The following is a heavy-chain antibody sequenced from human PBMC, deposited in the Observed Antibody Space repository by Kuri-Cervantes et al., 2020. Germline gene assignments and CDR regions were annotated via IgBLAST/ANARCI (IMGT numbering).Heavy chain of an antibody. D-gene: IGHD3-3*01. CDR2: ISSSSSYI. CDR1: GFTFSSYS. CDR3: ARGPNLFRITIFGVPPPHFDY. Sequence: GESLKISCAASGFTFSSYSMNWVRQAPGKGLEWVSSISSSSSYIYYADSVKGRFTISRDNAKNSLYLQMNSLRAEDTAVYYCARGPNLFRITIFGVPPPHFDYWGQGTLVTVSS. J-gene: IGHJ4*02. V-gene: IGHV3-21*01.